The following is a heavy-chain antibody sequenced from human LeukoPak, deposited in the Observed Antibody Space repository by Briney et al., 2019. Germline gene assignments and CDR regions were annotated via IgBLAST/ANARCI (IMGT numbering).Heavy chain of an antibody. CDR2: INPLSGST. J-gene: IGHJ4*02. CDR3: GRSVAFREIPRDF. V-gene: IGHV1-46*04. Sequence: SVKVSCKTSGYTFTSYFIHWVRQAPGQGLEWMGIINPLSGSTTYAQNLQGRVTMTSDTSTSTVYVELSSLRSEDTAVYYCGRSVAFREIPRDFWGQGTLVTVSS. D-gene: IGHD2-21*01. CDR1: GYTFTSYF.